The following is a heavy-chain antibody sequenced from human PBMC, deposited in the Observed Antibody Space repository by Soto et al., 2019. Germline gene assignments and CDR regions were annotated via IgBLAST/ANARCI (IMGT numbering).Heavy chain of an antibody. Sequence: QVQLVESGGGLVKPGGSLRLSCAASGFSFSDYYMSWIRQAPGKGLECVSYITHRGSIIHYADSVKGRFTISRDNTKNQLYLQMNSLRAEDTAVYYCARLAVAGTNYFDHWGQGTLVTVSS. CDR1: GFSFSDYY. D-gene: IGHD6-19*01. J-gene: IGHJ4*02. CDR3: ARLAVAGTNYFDH. V-gene: IGHV3-11*01. CDR2: ITHRGSII.